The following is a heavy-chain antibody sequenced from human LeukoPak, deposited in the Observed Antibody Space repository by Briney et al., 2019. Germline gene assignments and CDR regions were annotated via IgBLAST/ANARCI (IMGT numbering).Heavy chain of an antibody. Sequence: PSETLSLTCAVSGGSISSSNWWSWVRQPPGKGLEWIGEIYHSGSTYYNPSLTSRVTISVDTSKNQFSLKLSSVTAADTAVYYCARDGYYYDSSGYDDAFDIWGQGTMVTVSS. V-gene: IGHV4-4*02. CDR3: ARDGYYYDSSGYDDAFDI. J-gene: IGHJ3*02. CDR1: GGSISSSNW. CDR2: IYHSGST. D-gene: IGHD3-22*01.